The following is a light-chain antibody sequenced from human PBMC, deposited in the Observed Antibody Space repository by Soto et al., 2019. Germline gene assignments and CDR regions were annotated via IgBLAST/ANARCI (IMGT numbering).Light chain of an antibody. CDR1: QSVSSNY. V-gene: IGKV3-20*01. J-gene: IGKJ1*01. Sequence: EIVLTQSPGTLSVSPGERATLSCRASQSVSSNYLAWYQQKPGQAPRLLIYGASSRATGIPDRFSGSGSETDFTLTISRLEPEDFAVYYCQQYGSSPGTFGQGTKVEIK. CDR3: QQYGSSPGT. CDR2: GAS.